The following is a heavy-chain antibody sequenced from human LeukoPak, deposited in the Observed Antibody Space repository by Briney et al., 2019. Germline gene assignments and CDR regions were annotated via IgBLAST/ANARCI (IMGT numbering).Heavy chain of an antibody. V-gene: IGHV3-11*04. CDR2: IGLHGYPL. CDR3: ARKDFSSGSFTY. CDR1: GFTFNIYY. J-gene: IGHJ4*02. Sequence: GGSLRLSRAVSGFTFNIYYMSWIRQAPGKGLEWISYIGLHGYPLDYAVSVKGRFTISRDNAQNSLYLDMSSLRAEDTAVYYCARKDFSSGSFTYWGEGTLVTVSS. D-gene: IGHD3-22*01.